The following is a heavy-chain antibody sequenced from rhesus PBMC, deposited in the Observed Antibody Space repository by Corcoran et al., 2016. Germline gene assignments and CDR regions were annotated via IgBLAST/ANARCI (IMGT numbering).Heavy chain of an antibody. D-gene: IGHD5-36*02. Sequence: QVQLQESGPGLVKPSETLSLTCAVSGGSISSSNWWCWIRQSPGTGLELIGYIYGVSGSTSYNPSLKSRVTISTDTSKNQFSLKLSSVTAADTAVYYCARRLATVTLSYFDYWGQGVLVTVSS. CDR1: GGSISSSNW. J-gene: IGHJ4*01. CDR3: ARRLATVTLSYFDY. CDR2: IYGVSGST. V-gene: IGHV4S7*01.